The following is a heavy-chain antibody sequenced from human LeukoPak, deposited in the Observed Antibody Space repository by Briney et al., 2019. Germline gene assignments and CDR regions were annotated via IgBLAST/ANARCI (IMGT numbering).Heavy chain of an antibody. CDR2: IYYSGST. CDR3: ARRRDYMDV. J-gene: IGHJ6*03. Sequence: SQTLSLTCTAATGSLSSYYWSWIRQPPGKGLEWMGYIYYSGSTNYNPTLKRRSTIPVNTPQHQPSLKLSSVTAADTDVYYCARRRDYMDVWGKGTTVTVSS. CDR1: TGSLSSYY. V-gene: IGHV4-59*08.